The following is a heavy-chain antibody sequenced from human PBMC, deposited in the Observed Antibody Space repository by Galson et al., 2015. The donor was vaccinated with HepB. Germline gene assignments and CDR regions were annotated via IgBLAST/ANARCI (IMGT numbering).Heavy chain of an antibody. CDR1: RFIFSKYA. J-gene: IGHJ4*02. V-gene: IGHV3-23*01. CDR3: GKCTSRSGCFGLHLEY. CDR2: ISGGAGDT. D-gene: IGHD6-19*01. Sequence: LRLSCAASRFIFSKYAMNWVRQAPGKGLEWVSIISGGAGDTYSKYAASVKGRFAISRDNSKNILYLEMNSLRDEDTAVYYCGKCTSRSGCFGLHLEYWGQGTLVTVSS.